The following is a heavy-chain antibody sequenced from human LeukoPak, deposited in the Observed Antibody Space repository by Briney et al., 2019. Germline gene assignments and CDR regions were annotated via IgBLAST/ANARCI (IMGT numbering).Heavy chain of an antibody. CDR2: ISYDGSNK. J-gene: IGHJ4*02. Sequence: GGSLRLSCAASGFTFSSYAMHWVRQAPGKGLEWVAVISYDGSNKYYADSVKGRFTISRDNSKNTLHLQMNSLRAEDTAVYYCAREVGIPFYFDYWGQGTLVTVSS. CDR1: GFTFSSYA. D-gene: IGHD2-21*01. V-gene: IGHV3-30-3*01. CDR3: AREVGIPFYFDY.